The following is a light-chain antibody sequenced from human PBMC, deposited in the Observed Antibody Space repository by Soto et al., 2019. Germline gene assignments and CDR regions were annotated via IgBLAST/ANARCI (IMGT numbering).Light chain of an antibody. CDR3: QQYGYSRT. Sequence: ETVLTQSPGTLSLSPGERATLSCRASQSVGGSFLAWYQQRPGQAPRLLIYHTSYRATGIPDRFSGSGSGTDFTLTISRLEPEDFAVYYCQQYGYSRTFGQGTKVDIK. J-gene: IGKJ1*01. CDR2: HTS. CDR1: QSVGGSF. V-gene: IGKV3-20*01.